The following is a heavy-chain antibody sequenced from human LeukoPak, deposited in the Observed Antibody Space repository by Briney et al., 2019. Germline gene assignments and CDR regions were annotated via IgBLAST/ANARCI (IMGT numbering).Heavy chain of an antibody. J-gene: IGHJ4*02. CDR3: ANLGYCSSTSCYGSYD. CDR1: GGTLSGYA. Sequence: ASVKVSCKASGGTLSGYAISWVRQAPGQGLEWMGGIIPIYGTPHSAQKFQGRVTITTDEFTSTAFMDLSSLRSEDTAVYYCANLGYCSSTSCYGSYDWGQGTLVTVSS. V-gene: IGHV1-69*05. CDR2: IIPIYGTP. D-gene: IGHD2-2*01.